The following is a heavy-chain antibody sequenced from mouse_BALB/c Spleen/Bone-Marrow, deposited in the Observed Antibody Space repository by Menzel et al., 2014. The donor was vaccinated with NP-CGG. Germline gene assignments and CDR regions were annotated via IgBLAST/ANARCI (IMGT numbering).Heavy chain of an antibody. D-gene: IGHD2-10*02. J-gene: IGHJ3*01. CDR3: AREEYGNGFAY. Sequence: EVQLVESGPELVKPGASVKVSCKASGYAFTSYNMYWVKQSHGKSLEWIGHIDPYNGGTSYNQKFKGKATLTVDKSSRTAYMHLNSLTSEDSAVYYCAREEYGNGFAYWGQGTLVTVSA. V-gene: IGHV1S135*01. CDR2: IDPYNGGT. CDR1: GYAFTSYN.